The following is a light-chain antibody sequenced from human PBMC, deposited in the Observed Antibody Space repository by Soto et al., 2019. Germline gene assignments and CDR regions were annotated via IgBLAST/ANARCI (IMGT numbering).Light chain of an antibody. CDR2: KAS. CDR1: QSISSW. V-gene: IGKV1-5*03. Sequence: DIQMTQSPSTLSASGGDRVTITCRASQSISSWLAWYQQKPGKAPKLLINKASSLESGVPSRFSGSGSGTEFTLTISSLQPDDFATYYCQQYKSHRRTFGQGTKVDIK. CDR3: QQYKSHRRT. J-gene: IGKJ1*01.